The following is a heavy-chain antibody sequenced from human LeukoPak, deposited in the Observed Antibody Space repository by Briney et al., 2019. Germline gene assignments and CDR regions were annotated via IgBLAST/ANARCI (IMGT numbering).Heavy chain of an antibody. Sequence: ASVKVSCKASGYRFTNYAMNWVRQAPGQGLEWMGWINTNTGDPTFAQGLAGRFVFSLDTSVSTAYLQISSLKAEDTAVYYCARAFHYSHSPYSPGYDYIDPWGQGTLVTVSS. CDR3: ARAFHYSHSPYSPGYDYIDP. J-gene: IGHJ5*02. CDR1: GYRFTNYA. CDR2: INTNTGDP. D-gene: IGHD3-22*01. V-gene: IGHV7-4-1*02.